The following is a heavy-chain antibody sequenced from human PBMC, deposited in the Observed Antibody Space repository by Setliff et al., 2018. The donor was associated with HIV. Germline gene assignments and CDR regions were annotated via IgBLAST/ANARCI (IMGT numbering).Heavy chain of an antibody. D-gene: IGHD3-10*01. V-gene: IGHV5-51*01. CDR3: ATMIRGVPMDY. CDR1: GYSFTTYW. Sequence: GESLKISCKGSGYSFTTYWIVWVRQMPGKGLEWMGIIFPGDSDTRYSPSFQGQVVISADTSINTAFLEWRSLKASDTAMYYCATMIRGVPMDYWGQGTLVTVSS. CDR2: IFPGDSDT. J-gene: IGHJ4*02.